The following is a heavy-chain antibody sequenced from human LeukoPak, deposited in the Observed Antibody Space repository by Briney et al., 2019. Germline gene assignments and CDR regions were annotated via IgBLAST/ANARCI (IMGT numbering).Heavy chain of an antibody. CDR3: ARRRGDTIVRGVITGHIDY. CDR1: GGSISRSSYY. D-gene: IGHD3-10*01. V-gene: IGHV4-61*02. Sequence: SETLSLTCTVSGGSISRSSYYWSWIRQPAGKGLEWIGRIYTSGSTNYDPSLKSRVTISVDTSKNQFSLKLSSVIAADTAVYYCARRRGDTIVRGVITGHIDYWGQGTLVTVSS. CDR2: IYTSGST. J-gene: IGHJ4*02.